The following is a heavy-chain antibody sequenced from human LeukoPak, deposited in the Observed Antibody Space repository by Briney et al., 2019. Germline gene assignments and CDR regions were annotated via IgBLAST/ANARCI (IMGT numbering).Heavy chain of an antibody. D-gene: IGHD1-26*01. CDR2: ISSSSSYI. V-gene: IGHV3-21*01. Sequence: PGGSLRLSCAASGFTFSTYSMNWVRQAPGKGLEWVSSISSSSSYIYYADSVKGRCTISRDNAKNSLYLQMNSLRAEDTAVYYCAMEGYNGNYPAYWGQGTLVTVSS. J-gene: IGHJ4*02. CDR3: AMEGYNGNYPAY. CDR1: GFTFSTYS.